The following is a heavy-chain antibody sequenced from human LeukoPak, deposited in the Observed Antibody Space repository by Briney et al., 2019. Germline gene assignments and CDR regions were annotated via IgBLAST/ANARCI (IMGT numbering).Heavy chain of an antibody. CDR2: INPNSGGT. Sequence: ASVKVSCKASGYTFTGYYMHWVRQAPGQGLEWMGWINPNSGGTNYAQKFQGRVTMTTDTSTTTAYMELRSLRSDDTAVYYCARAGAVVDNWFDPWGQGTLVTVSS. CDR1: GYTFTGYY. CDR3: ARAGAVVDNWFDP. V-gene: IGHV1-2*02. D-gene: IGHD2-15*01. J-gene: IGHJ5*02.